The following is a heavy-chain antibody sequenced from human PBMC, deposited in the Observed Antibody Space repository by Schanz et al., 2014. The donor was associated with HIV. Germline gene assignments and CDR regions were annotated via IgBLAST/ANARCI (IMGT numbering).Heavy chain of an antibody. D-gene: IGHD4-17*01. Sequence: QVQLVQSGAEVKKPGSSVKVSCKASGGTFSSYAISWVRQAPGQGLEWMGGIIPMLGTANYAQKFQGRVSINADKFTNTADMDLSSLRSDDTAIYYCARSRYGDYPYYFDYWGQGTRVIVSS. J-gene: IGHJ4*02. CDR1: GGTFSSYA. CDR3: ARSRYGDYPYYFDY. V-gene: IGHV1-69*06. CDR2: IIPMLGTA.